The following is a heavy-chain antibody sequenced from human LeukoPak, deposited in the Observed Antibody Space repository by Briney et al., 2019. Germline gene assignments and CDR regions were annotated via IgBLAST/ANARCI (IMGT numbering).Heavy chain of an antibody. Sequence: GGSVRLSCAASGFTFSRYSMNWVRQAPGKGLEWVSSISSSSSYIYYVDSLKGRFTTSRDNAKNSLYLQMNSLRVEDTAVYYWARIYGPGTHKDCFDMWGQGTMVTVSS. CDR2: ISSSSSYI. J-gene: IGHJ3*02. CDR3: ARIYGPGTHKDCFDM. V-gene: IGHV3-21*01. D-gene: IGHD3-10*01. CDR1: GFTFSRYS.